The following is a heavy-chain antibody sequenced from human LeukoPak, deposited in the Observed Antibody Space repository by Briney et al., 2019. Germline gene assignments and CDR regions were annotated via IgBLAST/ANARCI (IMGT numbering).Heavy chain of an antibody. V-gene: IGHV1-69*13. Sequence: ASVKVSCKASGGTFSSYAISWVRQAPGQGLEWMGGIIPIFGTANYAQKFQGRVTITADESTSTACMELSSLRSEDTAVYYCARGPSYGGGNQYWGQGTLVTVSS. CDR2: IIPIFGTA. J-gene: IGHJ4*02. CDR1: GGTFSSYA. CDR3: ARGPSYGGGNQY. D-gene: IGHD4-23*01.